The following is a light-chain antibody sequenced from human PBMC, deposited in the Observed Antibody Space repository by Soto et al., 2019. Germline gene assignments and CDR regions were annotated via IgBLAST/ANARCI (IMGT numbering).Light chain of an antibody. V-gene: IGKV3-15*01. Sequence: EIVMTHSPATLSVSPGERATLSCRASQSVSTHLAWYQHKPGQAPRLLMYGASTRDTGVPARFSGSGSGTEFTLTISSLQSEDFAVYYCQQYDSWPRTFGQGTKVEIK. CDR1: QSVSTH. J-gene: IGKJ1*01. CDR3: QQYDSWPRT. CDR2: GAS.